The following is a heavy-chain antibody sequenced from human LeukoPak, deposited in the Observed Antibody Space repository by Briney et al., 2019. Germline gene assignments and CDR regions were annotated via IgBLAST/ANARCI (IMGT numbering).Heavy chain of an antibody. J-gene: IGHJ4*02. D-gene: IGHD3-16*02. CDR3: AKSAPYYDYVWGSYRDLYYFDY. CDR2: INPSGGST. CDR1: GYTFTSYY. Sequence: ASVKVSCKASGYTFTSYYMHWVRQAPGQGLEWMGIINPSGGSTSYAQKFQGRVTMTRDTSTSTVYMELNSLRAEDTAVYYCAKSAPYYDYVWGSYRDLYYFDYWGQGTLVTVSS. V-gene: IGHV1-46*01.